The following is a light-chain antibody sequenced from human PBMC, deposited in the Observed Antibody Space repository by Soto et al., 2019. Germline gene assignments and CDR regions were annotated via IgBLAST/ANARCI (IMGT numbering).Light chain of an antibody. CDR1: VGL. Sequence: QSVLTQPASVSGSPGQSITISCTGTVGLVSWYQQHPGKVPKLIIYDDTKRPSGVSSRFSGSKSGNTASLTISGLQTEDEADYYCFSFTTTSTHVFGTGNKVTVL. V-gene: IGLV2-14*02. J-gene: IGLJ1*01. CDR3: FSFTTTSTHV. CDR2: DDT.